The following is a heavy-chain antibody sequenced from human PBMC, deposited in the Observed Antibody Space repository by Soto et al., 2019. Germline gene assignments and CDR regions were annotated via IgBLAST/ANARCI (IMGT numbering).Heavy chain of an antibody. CDR1: GGSISSYY. Sequence: SETLSLTCTVSGGSISSYYWSCIRLPPGKGLEWIWYIYYSWSTNYNPSLNSLVSISVDTSKNLFSLKLSSVTAADTAVYYCARRYGTSFDYWGQGSLVTVSS. J-gene: IGHJ4*02. V-gene: IGHV4-59*08. CDR3: ARRYGTSFDY. D-gene: IGHD1-1*01. CDR2: IYYSWST.